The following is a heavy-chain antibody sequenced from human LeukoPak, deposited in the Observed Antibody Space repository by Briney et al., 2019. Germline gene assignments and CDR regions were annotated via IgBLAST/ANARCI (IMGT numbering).Heavy chain of an antibody. V-gene: IGHV4-34*01. D-gene: IGHD3-10*01. Sequence: SETLYLTCAVYGGSFSGYYWSWIRQPPGQGLEWIGEINHSGSTNYNPSLKSRVTISVDTSKNQFSLKLSSVTAADTAVYYCARISMVRGVIWGLVDYWGQGTLVTVSS. CDR3: ARISMVRGVIWGLVDY. CDR1: GGSFSGYY. J-gene: IGHJ4*02. CDR2: INHSGST.